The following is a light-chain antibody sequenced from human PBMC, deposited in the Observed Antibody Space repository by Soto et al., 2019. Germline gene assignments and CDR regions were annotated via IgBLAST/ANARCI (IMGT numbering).Light chain of an antibody. V-gene: IGKV3-20*01. CDR1: QSVSSSS. J-gene: IGKJ1*01. CDR3: QQYGGSPRT. CDR2: DAS. Sequence: DIVLTQSPGTVSLSPGERSTLSCRASQSVSSSSLAWYQQKRGQAPRLLIHDASSRATGIPDRFSGSGSGTDFTLTISRLEPEDFAVYYCQQYGGSPRTFGQGTMV.